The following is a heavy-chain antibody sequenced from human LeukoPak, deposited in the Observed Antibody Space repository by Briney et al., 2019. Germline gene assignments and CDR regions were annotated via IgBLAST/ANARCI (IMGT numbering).Heavy chain of an antibody. J-gene: IGHJ4*02. Sequence: SVKVSCTASGGTFSSYAISWVRQATGQGLEWMGGIIPIFGTANYAQKFQGRVTITADESTSTAYMELSSLRSEDTAVYYCARDGDYGIEADYWGQGTLVTVSS. CDR1: GGTFSSYA. V-gene: IGHV1-69*13. CDR3: ARDGDYGIEADY. CDR2: IIPIFGTA. D-gene: IGHD4-17*01.